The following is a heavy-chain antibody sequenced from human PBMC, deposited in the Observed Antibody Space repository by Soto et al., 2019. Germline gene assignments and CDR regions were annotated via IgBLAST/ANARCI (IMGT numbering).Heavy chain of an antibody. CDR2: ISPYSGNT. V-gene: IGHV1-18*01. D-gene: IGHD6-19*01. CDR1: GYTFTSYG. CDR3: ARDGGSGWSRGAYWFDP. Sequence: QVQLVQSGAEMKKPGASVKVSCEASGYTFTSYGITWVRQAPGQGLEWMGWISPYSGNTNYAQKFQGRVSVTTDTSTSTAYMEGRSLRSDDTAVYYSARDGGSGWSRGAYWFDPWGQGTLVTVSS. J-gene: IGHJ5*02.